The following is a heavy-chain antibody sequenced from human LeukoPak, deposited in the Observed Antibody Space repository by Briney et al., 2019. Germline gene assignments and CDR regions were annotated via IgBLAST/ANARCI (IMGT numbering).Heavy chain of an antibody. J-gene: IGHJ4*02. CDR3: ARDRTAAAGPFDY. CDR2: IYYSGST. D-gene: IGHD6-13*01. V-gene: IGHV4-61*01. Sequence: PSETLSLTCTVSGGSISSSSYYWGWIRQPPGKGLEWIGYIYYSGSTNYNPSLKSRVTISVDTSKNQFSLKLSSVTAADTAVYYCARDRTAAAGPFDYWGQGTLVTVSS. CDR1: GGSISSSSYY.